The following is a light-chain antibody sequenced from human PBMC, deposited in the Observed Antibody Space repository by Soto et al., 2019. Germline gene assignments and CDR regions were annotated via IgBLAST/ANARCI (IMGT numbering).Light chain of an antibody. V-gene: IGKV3-15*01. CDR2: DAS. J-gene: IGKJ4*01. CDR3: QQYNNWPPLT. Sequence: MTQSLATLSVSPGERATLSCRASQFIGSNLAWYQQKPGEAPRLLMYDASSGATGIPARFSGSGSGTEFALTISSLQSEDFAIYYCQQYNNWPPLTFGGGTKVEIK. CDR1: QFIGSN.